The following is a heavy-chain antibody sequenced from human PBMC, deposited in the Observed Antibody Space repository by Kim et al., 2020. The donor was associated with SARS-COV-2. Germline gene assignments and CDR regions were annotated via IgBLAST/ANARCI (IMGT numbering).Heavy chain of an antibody. CDR2: INHSGST. CDR3: ARDRDTAMVTAYYGMDV. D-gene: IGHD5-18*01. Sequence: SETLSLTCAVYGGSFSGYYWSWIRQPPGKGLEWIGEINHSGSTNYNPSLKSRVTISVDTSKNQFSLKLSSVTAADTAVYYCARDRDTAMVTAYYGMDVWGQGTTVTVSS. V-gene: IGHV4-34*01. J-gene: IGHJ6*02. CDR1: GGSFSGYY.